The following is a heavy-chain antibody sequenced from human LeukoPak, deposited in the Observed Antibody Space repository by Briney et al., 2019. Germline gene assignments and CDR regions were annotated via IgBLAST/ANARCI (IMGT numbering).Heavy chain of an antibody. D-gene: IGHD2/OR15-2a*01. J-gene: IGHJ6*03. CDR2: ISSSGSTI. Sequence: KPGGSLRLSCAASGFTFSDYYMSWIRQAPGKGLEWVTYISSSGSTIYYADSVKGRFTISRDNAKNSLYLQMNSLRAEDTAVYYCARVLHPYYYYYMDVWGKGTTVTVSS. V-gene: IGHV3-11*04. CDR1: GFTFSDYY. CDR3: ARVLHPYYYYYMDV.